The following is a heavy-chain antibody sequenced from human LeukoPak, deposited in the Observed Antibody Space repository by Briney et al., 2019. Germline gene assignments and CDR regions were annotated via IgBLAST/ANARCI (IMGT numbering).Heavy chain of an antibody. D-gene: IGHD3-22*01. CDR2: IYYSGST. CDR1: GGSISSGDYY. V-gene: IGHV4-30-4*01. J-gene: IGHJ4*02. Sequence: SETLSLTCTVSGGSISSGDYYWSWIRQPPGKGLEWIGYIYYSGSTYYNPSLKSRATISVDTSKNQFSLKLSSVTAADTAVYYCARDPYDSSGIDYWGQGTLVTVSS. CDR3: ARDPYDSSGIDY.